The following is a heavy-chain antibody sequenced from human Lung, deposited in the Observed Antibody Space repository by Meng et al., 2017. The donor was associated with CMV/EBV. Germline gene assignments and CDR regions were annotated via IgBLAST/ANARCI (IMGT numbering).Heavy chain of an antibody. CDR1: GGTFSSYA. J-gene: IGHJ6*02. V-gene: IGHV1-69*10. CDR3: ARDSITIFGVVTKNDYYYYGMDV. CDR2: IIPILGIA. Sequence: SVKVSXKASGGTFSSYAISWVRQAPGQGLEWMGGIIPILGIANYAQKFQGRVTITADKSTSTAYMELSSLRSEDTAVYYCARDSITIFGVVTKNDYYYYGMDVWGQETTVTVSS. D-gene: IGHD3-3*01.